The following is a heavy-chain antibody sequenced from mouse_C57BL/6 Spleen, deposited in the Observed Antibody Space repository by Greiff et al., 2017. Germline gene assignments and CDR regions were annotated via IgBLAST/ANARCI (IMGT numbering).Heavy chain of an antibody. CDR1: GFNIKDDY. CDR2: IDPENGDT. CDR3: TVVAPYWYFDV. V-gene: IGHV14-4*01. J-gene: IGHJ1*03. D-gene: IGHD1-1*01. Sequence: EVQLVESGAELVRPGASVKLSCTASGFNIKDDYMHWVKQRPEQGLEWIGWIDPENGDTEYASKFQGKATITADTSSNTAYLQLSSLTSEDTAVYYCTVVAPYWYFDVWGTGTTVTVSS.